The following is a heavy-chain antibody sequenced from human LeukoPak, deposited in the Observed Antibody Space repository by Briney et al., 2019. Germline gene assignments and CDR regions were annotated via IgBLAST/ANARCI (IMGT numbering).Heavy chain of an antibody. CDR1: GYTFTSYY. CDR3: ARDLMDGHNWNYDCWFDP. D-gene: IGHD1-7*01. CDR2: INPSGGST. J-gene: IGHJ5*02. Sequence: ASVKVSCKASGYTFTSYYMHWVRQAPGQGLEWMGIINPSGGSTSYAHKFQGRVTMTRDTSTSTVYMELSSLRSEGTAVYYCARDLMDGHNWNYDCWFDPWGQGTLVTVSS. V-gene: IGHV1-46*03.